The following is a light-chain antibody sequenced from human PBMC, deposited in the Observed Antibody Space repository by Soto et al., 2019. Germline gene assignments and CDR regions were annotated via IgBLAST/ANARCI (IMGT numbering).Light chain of an antibody. J-gene: IGKJ1*01. CDR3: QQYGISPRT. CDR1: QNINNNY. CDR2: HAS. V-gene: IGKV3-20*01. Sequence: EIVLTQSPGTLSLSPGERATLSCRASQNINNNYLAWYQQKPGQAPRLLIYHASSRATGSPDRFSGSGSGTYFTLTISRLDPEDLAVYYCQQYGISPRTFGQGTKVEIK.